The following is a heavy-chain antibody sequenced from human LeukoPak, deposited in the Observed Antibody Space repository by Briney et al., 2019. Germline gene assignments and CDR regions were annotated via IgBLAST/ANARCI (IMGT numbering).Heavy chain of an antibody. CDR2: MSYSGST. J-gene: IGHJ4*02. V-gene: IGHV4-39*01. D-gene: IGHD3-22*01. CDR1: GGSISSSGYY. CDR3: VRQIYYDRSGYFYFN. Sequence: SETLSLTCTVSGGSISSSGYYWGWLRQPPGKGLECIGIMSYSGSTYYNPSLKSRVTMSVDTSKNHFSLKLSSVTAADTAVYYCVRQIYYDRSGYFYFNWGQGTLVTVSS.